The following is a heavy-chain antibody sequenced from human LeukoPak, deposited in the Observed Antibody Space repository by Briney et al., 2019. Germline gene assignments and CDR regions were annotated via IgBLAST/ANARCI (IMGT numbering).Heavy chain of an antibody. CDR1: GYRFTDDY. J-gene: IGHJ4*02. V-gene: IGHV1-2*02. CDR3: APTSEAYTSNWSV. CDR2: INPDSGFT. Sequence: GASVKVSCETSGYRFTDDYIHWVRQAPGQGLEWMGWINPDSGFTNYAPKFQGRVIMTRDTSISTAYMEVRRLRYDDTAIYYCAPTSEAYTSNWSVWGQGTLVTVSP. D-gene: IGHD3-16*01.